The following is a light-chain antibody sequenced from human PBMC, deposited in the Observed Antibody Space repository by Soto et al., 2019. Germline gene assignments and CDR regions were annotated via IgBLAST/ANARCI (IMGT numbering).Light chain of an antibody. CDR3: QQRSNWPPTWT. J-gene: IGKJ1*01. CDR1: QSISSSF. Sequence: EIVLTQSPGILSLSPGERASLSCGASQSISSSFLAWYQQKPGQAPRLLIYGASSRATGIPDRFSGTGSETDFTLTISRLEPEDFAVYYCQQRSNWPPTWTFGQGTKVDIK. V-gene: IGKV3D-20*02. CDR2: GAS.